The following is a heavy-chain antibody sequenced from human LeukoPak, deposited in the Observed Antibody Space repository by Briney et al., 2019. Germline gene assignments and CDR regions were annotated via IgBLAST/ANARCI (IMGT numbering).Heavy chain of an antibody. D-gene: IGHD6-13*01. CDR3: AKEKEALSSWFGGDY. Sequence: GGSLRLPCAASGYTFNNYAMSWVRQAPGKGLEWVSAISGSGGSTYYADSVKGRFTISRDNSKNTLYLQMNSLRAEDTAVYYCAKEKEALSSWFGGDYWGQGTLVTVSS. J-gene: IGHJ4*02. CDR1: GYTFNNYA. CDR2: ISGSGGST. V-gene: IGHV3-23*01.